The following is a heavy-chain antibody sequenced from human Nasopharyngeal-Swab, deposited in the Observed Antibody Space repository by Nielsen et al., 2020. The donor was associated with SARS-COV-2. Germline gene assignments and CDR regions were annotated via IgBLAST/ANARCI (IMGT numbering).Heavy chain of an antibody. CDR1: GYIFTSFW. J-gene: IGHJ4*02. D-gene: IGHD1-26*01. CDR3: VRRAFSASYFYFDY. V-gene: IGHV5-51*01. Sequence: GGSRRLSCKGSGYIFTSFWIGWVGQMHGKGLEWMGIIYPADSDSRYSLSFQGQVSISVDKSVSTAYLQWNTLKASDTAIYYCVRRAFSASYFYFDYWGPGTLVTVSS. CDR2: IYPADSDS.